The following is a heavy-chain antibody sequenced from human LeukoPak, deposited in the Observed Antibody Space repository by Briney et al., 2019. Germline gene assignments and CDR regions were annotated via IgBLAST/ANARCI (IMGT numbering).Heavy chain of an antibody. CDR1: GYSFTSYW. D-gene: IGHD5-18*01. CDR3: ASTDTAMADYYGMDV. V-gene: IGHV5-51*01. Sequence: GESLKISCKGSGYSFTSYWIGWVRQMPGKGLEWMGIIYPGDSDTRYSPSFQGQVTISADKSISTAYLQWSSLKASDTAMYYCASTDTAMADYYGMDVWGQGTTVTVPS. CDR2: IYPGDSDT. J-gene: IGHJ6*02.